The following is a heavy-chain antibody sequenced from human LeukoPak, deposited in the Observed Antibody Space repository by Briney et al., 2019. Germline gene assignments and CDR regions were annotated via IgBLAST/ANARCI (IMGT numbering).Heavy chain of an antibody. J-gene: IGHJ5*02. CDR1: GFTFSSYG. CDR2: IWYDGSNK. Sequence: PGGSLRLSCAASGFTFSSYGMHWVRQAPGKGLEWVAVIWYDGSNKYYADSVKGRFTISRDNSKNTLYLQMNSLRAEDTAVYYCARIPHWYYDSKLASNWFDPWGQGTLVTVSS. V-gene: IGHV3-33*01. CDR3: ARIPHWYYDSKLASNWFDP. D-gene: IGHD3-3*01.